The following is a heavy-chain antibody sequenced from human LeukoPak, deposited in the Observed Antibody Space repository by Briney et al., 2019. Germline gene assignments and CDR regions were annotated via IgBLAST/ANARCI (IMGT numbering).Heavy chain of an antibody. J-gene: IGHJ4*02. CDR1: GGSFSGYY. D-gene: IGHD3-10*01. V-gene: IGHV4-34*01. Sequence: SETLSLTCAVYGGSFSGYYWSWIRQPPGKGLEGIGEINHSGSTNYNPSLKSQVTISVDTSKNQFSLKLSSVTAADTAVYYCATSGSYPSDYWGQGTLVTVSS. CDR2: INHSGST. CDR3: ATSGSYPSDY.